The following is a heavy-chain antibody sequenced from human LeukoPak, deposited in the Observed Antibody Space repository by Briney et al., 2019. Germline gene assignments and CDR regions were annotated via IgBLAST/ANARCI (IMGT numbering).Heavy chain of an antibody. J-gene: IGHJ3*01. CDR2: ITGGGRT. D-gene: IGHD4-17*01. V-gene: IGHV3-23*01. CDR3: ARDPNGDYIGAFDF. CDR1: GFTFNNYA. Sequence: PGGSLRLSCAASGFTFNNYAVMWVRQAQGQGLEWVSAITGGGRTYYADSVKGRFTISRDNSKNTLYLQMYRLRAEDTARYFCARDPNGDYIGAFDFLGQGTVVTVSS.